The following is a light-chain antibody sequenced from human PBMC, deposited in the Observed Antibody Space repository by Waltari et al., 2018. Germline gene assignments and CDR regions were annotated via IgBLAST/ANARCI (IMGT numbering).Light chain of an antibody. J-gene: IGLJ3*02. Sequence: QSALTQPASVSGSPGPSITISCIGTSSDIGDYNYVPWYQQHVGKAPKLMIYDVTKRPSGVSYRFSGSKSGNTASLTISGLQAEDEADYYCSSYTASSTWVFGEGTKLTVL. V-gene: IGLV2-14*01. CDR1: SSDIGDYNY. CDR3: SSYTASSTWV. CDR2: DVT.